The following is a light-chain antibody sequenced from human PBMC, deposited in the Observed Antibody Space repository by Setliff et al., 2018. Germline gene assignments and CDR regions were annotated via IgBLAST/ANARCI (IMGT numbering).Light chain of an antibody. Sequence: QSVLTQPASVSGSPGQSITISCAGTSSDVGAYNLVSWYQQHPGKGPKVLIYEVTKRPSGVSTRFSGSKSGDTASLTISGLQAEDEADYHCASYIGSSTDVFGSGTKVTV. J-gene: IGLJ1*01. CDR3: ASYIGSSTDV. V-gene: IGLV2-23*02. CDR1: SSDVGAYNL. CDR2: EVT.